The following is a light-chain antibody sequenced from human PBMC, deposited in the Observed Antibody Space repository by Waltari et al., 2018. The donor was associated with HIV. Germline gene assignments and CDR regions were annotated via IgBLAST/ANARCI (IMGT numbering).Light chain of an antibody. Sequence: QSALTQPRSVSGSPGQSVTVSCAGSSGDIGASKFVSWYQQHPGKAPKLILFEVIDRPSGVPDRFSGSRSGNRASLTISGLHNEDAADYFCCSYTGDSWVFGGGTTLTVL. CDR1: SGDIGASKF. CDR2: EVI. CDR3: CSYTGDSWV. V-gene: IGLV2-11*01. J-gene: IGLJ3*02.